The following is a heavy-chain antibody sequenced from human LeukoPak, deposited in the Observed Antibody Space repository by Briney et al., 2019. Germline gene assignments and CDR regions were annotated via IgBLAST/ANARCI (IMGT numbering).Heavy chain of an antibody. CDR1: RGTFSSYV. J-gene: IGHJ4*02. V-gene: IGHV1-69*13. CDR3: ARDRGYCSSTSCYLDY. CDR2: IIPIFGTA. Sequence: GASVRVSCKASRGTFSSYVISWVRQAPGQGLEWMGGIIPIFGTANYAQKFQGRVTITPDESTSTAYMELSSLRSEDTAVYYGARDRGYCSSTSCYLDYWGQGTLVTVSS. D-gene: IGHD2-2*01.